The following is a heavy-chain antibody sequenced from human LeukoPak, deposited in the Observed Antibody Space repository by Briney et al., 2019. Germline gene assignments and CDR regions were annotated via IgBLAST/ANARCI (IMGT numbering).Heavy chain of an antibody. D-gene: IGHD6-6*01. Sequence: GGSLRLSCAASGFTFSSYGMHWVRQAPGKGLEWVAVISYDGSNKYYADSVKGRFTISRDNSKNTLYLQMNSLRAEDTAVYYCAKARIAARTSDAFDIWGQGTMVTVSS. CDR1: GFTFSSYG. CDR3: AKARIAARTSDAFDI. J-gene: IGHJ3*02. V-gene: IGHV3-30*18. CDR2: ISYDGSNK.